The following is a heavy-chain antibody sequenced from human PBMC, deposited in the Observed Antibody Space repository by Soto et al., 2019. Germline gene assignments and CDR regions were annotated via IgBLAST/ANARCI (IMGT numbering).Heavy chain of an antibody. J-gene: IGHJ5*02. CDR3: ARGDIVLVPASEGNWFDP. Sequence: QVQLVQSRAEGKKPGASVTLSCKASAYSFTTYHIHWVRQAPGQGLEWMGLINPDAGATNYAQRFQGRLRLTRDTSTSTVYMELRSLRFDDTAVYYCARGDIVLVPASEGNWFDPWGQGTLVTVSS. V-gene: IGHV1-46*01. D-gene: IGHD2-2*01. CDR2: INPDAGAT. CDR1: AYSFTTYH.